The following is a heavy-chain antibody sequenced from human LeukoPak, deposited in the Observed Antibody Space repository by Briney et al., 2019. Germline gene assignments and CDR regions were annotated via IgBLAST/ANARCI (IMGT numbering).Heavy chain of an antibody. CDR3: ARGDGYNLESPLDY. V-gene: IGHV1-69*13. J-gene: IGHJ4*02. CDR2: IIPIFGTA. Sequence: SVNVSCMASVGTFISFVISWVRQAPGQGLGWVGGIIPIFGTANYAQKFQGRVTITADESTSTAYMELSSLRSEDTAVYYCARGDGYNLESPLDYWGQGTLSPSPQ. CDR1: VGTFISFV. D-gene: IGHD5-24*01.